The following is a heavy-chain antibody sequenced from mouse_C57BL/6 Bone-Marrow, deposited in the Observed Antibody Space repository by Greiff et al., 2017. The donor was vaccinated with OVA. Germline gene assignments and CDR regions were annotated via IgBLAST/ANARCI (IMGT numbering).Heavy chain of an antibody. CDR2: IWRGGST. CDR3: ATPFITTVVAPVMDY. V-gene: IGHV2-5*01. J-gene: IGHJ4*01. D-gene: IGHD1-1*01. CDR1: GFSLTSYG. Sequence: QVQLQQSGPGLVQPSQSLSITCTVSGFSLTSYGVHWVRQSPGKGLEWLGVIWRGGSTDYNAAFMSRLSITKDNSKSQVFFKMNSLQADDTAIYYCATPFITTVVAPVMDYWGQGTSVTVSS.